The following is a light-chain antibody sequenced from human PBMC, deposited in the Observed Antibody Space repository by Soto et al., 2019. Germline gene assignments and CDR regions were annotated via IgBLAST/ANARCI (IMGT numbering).Light chain of an antibody. CDR3: QSYDSSLSVYVV. CDR2: GNS. Sequence: QLVLTQPPSVSGAPGQRVSISCTGRSSNIGEGYDVHWYQQLPGTAPKLLIYGNSNRTSGVPDRFSGSKSGTSASLASTGLQTEDEADYYCQSYDSSLSVYVVFGGGTKVTVL. J-gene: IGLJ2*01. CDR1: SSNIGEGYD. V-gene: IGLV1-40*01.